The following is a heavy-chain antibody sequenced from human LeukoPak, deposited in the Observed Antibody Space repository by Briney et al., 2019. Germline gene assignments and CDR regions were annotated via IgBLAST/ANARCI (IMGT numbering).Heavy chain of an antibody. CDR3: ARDNYISGFDM. CDR2: IKEDGSMQ. V-gene: IGHV3-7*01. J-gene: IGHJ3*02. D-gene: IGHD1-20*01. Sequence: GGSLRLSCEVSGFTFTDYWLTWVRQAPGKGLEWVANIKEDGSMQYYVDSVRGRFTISRDNAKTSLYLQMDSLRVEDTAVYYCARDNYISGFDMWGQGTMVTISS. CDR1: GFTFTDYW.